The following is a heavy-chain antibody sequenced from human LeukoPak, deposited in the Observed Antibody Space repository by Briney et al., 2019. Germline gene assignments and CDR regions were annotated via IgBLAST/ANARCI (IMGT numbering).Heavy chain of an antibody. CDR2: INPNSGDT. V-gene: IGHV1-2*02. D-gene: IGHD5-18*01. Sequence: ASVKVSCKASGYTFTGYYMHWVRQAPGQGLEWMGWINPNSGDTNYAQKFQGRVTMTRDTSISTVYMELSRLRIDDTAVYYCARMYIAMSERDYWGQGTLVTVSS. CDR3: ARMYIAMSERDY. J-gene: IGHJ4*02. CDR1: GYTFTGYY.